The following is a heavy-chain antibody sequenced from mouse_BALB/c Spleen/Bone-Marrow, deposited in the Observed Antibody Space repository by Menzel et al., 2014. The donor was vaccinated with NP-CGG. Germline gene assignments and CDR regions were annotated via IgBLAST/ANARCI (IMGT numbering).Heavy chain of an antibody. J-gene: IGHJ3*01. CDR3: ARGGYFGNAFAY. Sequence: VQLQQYGPELVKPGALVKISCKASGYTFTNFDISWVQQRPGQGLEWIGWIYPGDGTTKYTEKFKGKASLTTDKSSSTAYMQLNSLTSDNSAVYFCARGGYFGNAFAYWGQGTLVSVSA. CDR1: GYTFTNFD. CDR2: IYPGDGTT. D-gene: IGHD2-1*01. V-gene: IGHV1S56*01.